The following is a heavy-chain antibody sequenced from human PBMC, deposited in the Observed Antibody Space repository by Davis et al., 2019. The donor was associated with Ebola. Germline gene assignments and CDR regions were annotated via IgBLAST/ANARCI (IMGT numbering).Heavy chain of an antibody. V-gene: IGHV3-30*03. CDR2: ISYDGSNK. CDR1: GFTFSSYG. Sequence: GESLKISCAASGFTFSSYGMHWVRQAPGKGLEWVAVISYDGSNKYYADSVKGRFTISRDNSKNTLYLQMNSLRAEDTAVYYCARDRAIVLMVYAPTTDYYGMDVWGQGTTVTVSS. CDR3: ARDRAIVLMVYAPTTDYYGMDV. D-gene: IGHD2-8*01. J-gene: IGHJ6*02.